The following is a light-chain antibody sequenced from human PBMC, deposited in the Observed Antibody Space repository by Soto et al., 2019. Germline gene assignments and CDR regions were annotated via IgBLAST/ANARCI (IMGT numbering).Light chain of an antibody. CDR2: GAS. CDR1: QSVSSY. CDR3: QQYGSPYT. V-gene: IGKV3-20*01. J-gene: IGKJ2*01. Sequence: EIVLTQSPATLSLSPGERATLSCRASQSVSSYLAWYQQKPGQAPRLLIYGASSRATGIPDRFSGSGSGTDFTLTISRLEPEDFAVYYCQQYGSPYTFGQGTKLEIK.